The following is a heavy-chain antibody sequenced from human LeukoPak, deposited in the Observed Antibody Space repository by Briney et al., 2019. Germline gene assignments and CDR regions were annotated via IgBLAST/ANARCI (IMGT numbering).Heavy chain of an antibody. J-gene: IGHJ3*02. Sequence: SETLSLTCAVSGGSISSSSYYWGWIRQPPGKGLEWIGSIYYSGSTYYNPSLKSRVTISVDTSKNQFSLKLSSVTAADTAVYYCARDLFIAAAGHDAFDIWGQGTMVTVSS. CDR2: IYYSGST. CDR3: ARDLFIAAAGHDAFDI. D-gene: IGHD6-13*01. V-gene: IGHV4-39*02. CDR1: GGSISSSSYY.